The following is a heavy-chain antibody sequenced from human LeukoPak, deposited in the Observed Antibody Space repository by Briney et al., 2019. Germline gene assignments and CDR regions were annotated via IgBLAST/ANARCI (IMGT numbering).Heavy chain of an antibody. CDR2: IYYSGST. CDR3: ARADVLLWFGELFY. V-gene: IGHV4-59*01. CDR1: GGSISSYY. Sequence: SETLSLTCTVSGGSISSYYWSWIRQPPGKGLEWIGYIYYSGSTNYNPSLKSRVTISVDTSKNQFSLKLSSVTAADTAVYYCARADVLLWFGELFYWGRGTLVTVSS. J-gene: IGHJ4*02. D-gene: IGHD3-10*01.